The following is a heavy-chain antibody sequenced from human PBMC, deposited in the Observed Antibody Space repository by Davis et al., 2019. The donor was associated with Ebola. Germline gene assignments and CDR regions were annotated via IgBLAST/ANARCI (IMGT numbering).Heavy chain of an antibody. Sequence: GESLKISCAASGFTFSSYAMHWVRQAPGKGLEWVAVISYDGSNKYYADSVKGRFTISRDNSKNTLYLQMNSLRAEDTAVYYCARDKGYCSGGSCYGAFDIRGQGTMVTVSS. J-gene: IGHJ3*02. D-gene: IGHD2-15*01. V-gene: IGHV3-30-3*01. CDR2: ISYDGSNK. CDR1: GFTFSSYA. CDR3: ARDKGYCSGGSCYGAFDI.